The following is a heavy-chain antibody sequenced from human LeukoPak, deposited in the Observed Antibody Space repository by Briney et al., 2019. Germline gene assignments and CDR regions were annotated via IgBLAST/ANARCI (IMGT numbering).Heavy chain of an antibody. V-gene: IGHV3-23*01. D-gene: IGHD3-10*01. J-gene: IGHJ4*02. CDR1: GFTFRSYG. CDR2: ISGDGKNR. Sequence: PGGSLRLSCAASGFTFRSYGMSWVRQAPGKGLQWVSAISGDGKNRDYPDSVKGRFTISRDNAKNTLYLQMNSLRADDTAVYYCAKGGISLVRGSFDYWGQGTLVTVSS. CDR3: AKGGISLVRGSFDY.